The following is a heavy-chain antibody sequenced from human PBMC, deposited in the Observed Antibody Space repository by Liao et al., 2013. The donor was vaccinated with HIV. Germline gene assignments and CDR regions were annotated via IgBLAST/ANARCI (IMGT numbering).Heavy chain of an antibody. CDR3: VRGTGRSNWPMADH. CDR1: GGSMSGYS. Sequence: QVQLQESGPGVLKPSQFMSLTCSVSGGSMSGYSWNWIRQTAGKGLEWIGRVSNSGGTNYNPSLKSRILMSVDTSKNRLSLQMTSVTAADTAVYYCVRGTGRSNWPMADHWGQGTPV. CDR2: VSNSGGT. D-gene: IGHD1-1*01. J-gene: IGHJ1*01. V-gene: IGHV4-4*07.